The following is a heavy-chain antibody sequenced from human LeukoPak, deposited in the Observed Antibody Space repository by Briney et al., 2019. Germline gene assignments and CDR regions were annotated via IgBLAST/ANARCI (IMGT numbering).Heavy chain of an antibody. D-gene: IGHD2-8*01. CDR3: AKAAGVLMAPDY. V-gene: IGHV3-9*01. J-gene: IGHJ4*02. CDR2: ISWNSGSI. Sequence: PGRSLRLSCAASGFTFDDYAMHWVRHAPGKGLEWVSGISWNSGSIGYADSVKGRFTISRDNAKNSLYLQMNSLRAEDTALYYCAKAAGVLMAPDYWGQGTLVTVSS. CDR1: GFTFDDYA.